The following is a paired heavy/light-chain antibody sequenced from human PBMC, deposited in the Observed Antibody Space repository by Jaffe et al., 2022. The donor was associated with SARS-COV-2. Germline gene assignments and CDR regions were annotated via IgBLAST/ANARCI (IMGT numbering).Light chain of an antibody. V-gene: IGKV4-1*01. CDR2: WAS. Sequence: DIVMTQSPDSLAVSLGERATVNCKSSQSVLYSSNNKNYLAWYQQKPGQPPKLLIYWASTRESGVPDRFSGSGSGTDFSLTISSLQAEDVAVYYCQQSYSIPITFGPGTKVDI. CDR3: QQSYSIPIT. J-gene: IGKJ3*01. CDR1: QSVLYSSNNKNY.
Heavy chain of an antibody. Sequence: QVQLQQSGPGLVKPSQTLSLTCAISGDSVSSNSAGWNWIRQSPSRGLEWLGRTYYRSKWYIDYAPSVKGRITINPDTSKNQLSLQLSSVTPEDTAVYYCASGGLVRGLKGWFDPWGQGTLVTVSS. CDR3: ASGGLVRGLKGWFDP. V-gene: IGHV6-1*01. J-gene: IGHJ5*02. D-gene: IGHD3-10*01. CDR1: GDSVSSNSAG. CDR2: TYYRSKWYI.